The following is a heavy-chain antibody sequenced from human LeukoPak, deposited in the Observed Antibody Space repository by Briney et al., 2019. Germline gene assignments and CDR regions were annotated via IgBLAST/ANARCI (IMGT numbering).Heavy chain of an antibody. CDR2: IYTSGST. CDR1: GGSISSYY. D-gene: IGHD6-19*01. V-gene: IGHV4-4*07. J-gene: IGHJ5*02. CDR3: ARDRSGWYRYNWFDP. Sequence: PSETLSLTCTVSGGSISSYYWSWIRQPAGKGLEWIGRIYTSGSTNYNPSLKSRVTMSVDTSKNQFSLQLNSVTPEDTAVYYCARDRSGWYRYNWFDPWGQGTLVTVSS.